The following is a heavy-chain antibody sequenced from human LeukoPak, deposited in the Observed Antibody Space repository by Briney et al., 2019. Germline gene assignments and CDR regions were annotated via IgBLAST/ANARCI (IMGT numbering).Heavy chain of an antibody. CDR3: ARGARVVTFDY. Sequence: SETLSLTCTVSCGSISIYYWSWIRHPPGNGLEWIVYIYYSGSTNYNPSLKSRVTISVDTSKNQFSLKLSSVTAADTAVYYCARGARVVTFDYWGQGTLVTVSS. V-gene: IGHV4-59*01. J-gene: IGHJ4*02. D-gene: IGHD2-21*02. CDR1: CGSISIYY. CDR2: IYYSGST.